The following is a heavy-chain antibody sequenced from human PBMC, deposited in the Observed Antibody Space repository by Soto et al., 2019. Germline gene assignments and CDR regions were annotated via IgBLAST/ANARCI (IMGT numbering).Heavy chain of an antibody. D-gene: IGHD2-15*01. J-gene: IGHJ4*02. V-gene: IGHV3-23*01. CDR3: AKDAAPSFRRLYYFDY. CDR1: GFTFSSYA. CDR2: ISGSGGST. Sequence: PGGSLRLSCAASGFTFSSYAMSWVRQAPGKGLEWVSAISGSGGSTYYADSVKGRFTISRDNSKNTLYLQMNSLRAEDTAVYYCAKDAAPSFRRLYYFDYWGQGTLVTVSS.